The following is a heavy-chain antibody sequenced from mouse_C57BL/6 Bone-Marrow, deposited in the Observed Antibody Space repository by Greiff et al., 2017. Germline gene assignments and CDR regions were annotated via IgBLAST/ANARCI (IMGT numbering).Heavy chain of an antibody. D-gene: IGHD2-12*01. CDR1: GYTFTSYW. CDR3: STSPYYSDCWYFDD. J-gene: IGHJ1*03. CDR2: IYPGSGST. V-gene: IGHV1-55*01. Sequence: QVQLQQPGAELVKPGASVKMSCKASGYTFTSYWITWVKQRPGQGLEWIGDIYPGSGSTNYNEKVKSKATLTVDTSSSTAYMQLSSLTSEDSAVYYCSTSPYYSDCWYFDDWGTGTTLTVSS.